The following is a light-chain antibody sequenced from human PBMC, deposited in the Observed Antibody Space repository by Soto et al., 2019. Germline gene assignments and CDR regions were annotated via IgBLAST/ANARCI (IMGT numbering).Light chain of an antibody. CDR1: QSITSY. J-gene: IGKJ1*01. CDR3: QPAYHNPWS. V-gene: IGKV1-39*01. Sequence: DIQMTQSPSSLSASVGDTVTITCRASQSITSYLNWYHQKPGKAPALLIYAAPKLLGGVPARFRGSGSGTDFTLTIPGLLPEYFATSLCQPAYHNPWSFGQGTRVE. CDR2: AAP.